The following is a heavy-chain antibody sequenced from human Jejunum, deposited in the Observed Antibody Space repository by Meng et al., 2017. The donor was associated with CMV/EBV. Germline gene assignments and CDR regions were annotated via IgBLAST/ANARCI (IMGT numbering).Heavy chain of an antibody. D-gene: IGHD6-19*01. J-gene: IGHJ4*02. Sequence: AASGFTFTTYYMTWVRQAPGKGLEWVANIKEDGSQTSYVDSVKGRFTISRDNARNSLCLQMNSLRVEDTAMYYCARYNSSASHDFWGQGTLVTVSS. CDR3: ARYNSSASHDF. CDR2: IKEDGSQT. V-gene: IGHV3-7*01. CDR1: GFTFTTYY.